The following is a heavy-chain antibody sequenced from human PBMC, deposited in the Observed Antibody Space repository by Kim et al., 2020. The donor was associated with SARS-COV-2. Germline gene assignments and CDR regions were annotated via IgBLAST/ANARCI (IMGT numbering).Heavy chain of an antibody. J-gene: IGHJ6*02. CDR2: ISSSSSYT. Sequence: GGSLRLSCAASGFTFSDYYMSWIRQAPGKGLEWVSYISSSSSYTNYADSVKGRFTTSRDNAKNSLYLQMNSLRAEDTAVYYCASVGYDYVWGSYRDYYYYYGMDVWGQGTTVTVSS. CDR3: ASVGYDYVWGSYRDYYYYYGMDV. V-gene: IGHV3-11*03. CDR1: GFTFSDYY. D-gene: IGHD3-16*02.